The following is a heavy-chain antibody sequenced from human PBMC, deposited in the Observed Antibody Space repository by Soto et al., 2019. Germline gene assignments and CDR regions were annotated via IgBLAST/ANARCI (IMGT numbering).Heavy chain of an antibody. CDR3: AITIAAAGKAFDY. Sequence: QVQLVQSGAEVKKPGASVKVSCKASGYTFTSYYMHWVRQAPGQGLEWMGIINPSGGSTSYAQKFQGRVTMTRDTSTSTVYMELSSLRSEDTDVYYCAITIAAAGKAFDYWGQGTLVTVSS. CDR2: INPSGGST. CDR1: GYTFTSYY. V-gene: IGHV1-46*01. D-gene: IGHD6-13*01. J-gene: IGHJ4*02.